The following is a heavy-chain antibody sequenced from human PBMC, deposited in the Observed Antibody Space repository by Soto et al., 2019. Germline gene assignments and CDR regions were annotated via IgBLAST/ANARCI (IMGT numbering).Heavy chain of an antibody. J-gene: IGHJ5*02. CDR1: GYTFTSYG. Sequence: QVQLVQSGAEVKKPGASVKVSCKASGYTFTSYGISWVRQAPGQGLEWMGWISAYNGNTNYAQKLQGRVTMTTDTSTSTADMELRSLRSDDTAVYYCARFVVVGAAHSAGWFDPWGQGTLVTVSS. D-gene: IGHD2-15*01. V-gene: IGHV1-18*04. CDR3: ARFVVVGAAHSAGWFDP. CDR2: ISAYNGNT.